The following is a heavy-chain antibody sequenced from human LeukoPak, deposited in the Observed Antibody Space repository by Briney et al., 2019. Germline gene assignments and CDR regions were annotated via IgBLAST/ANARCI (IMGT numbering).Heavy chain of an antibody. CDR3: AKQGAYTTPDHSDY. CDR1: GFTFSNYA. Sequence: GGSLRLSCAASGFTFSNYAMSWVRQAPGKGLEWVSTISGTGGNTYYADSVKGRFTISKNISQSTLYLQMNSLRTDDTAVYYCAKQGAYTTPDHSDYWGQGTLVTVSS. CDR2: ISGTGGNT. V-gene: IGHV3-23*01. J-gene: IGHJ4*02. D-gene: IGHD2-2*02.